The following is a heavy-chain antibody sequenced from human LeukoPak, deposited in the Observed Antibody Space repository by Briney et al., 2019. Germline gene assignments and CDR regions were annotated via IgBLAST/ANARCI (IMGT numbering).Heavy chain of an antibody. CDR1: GFTVSSNY. V-gene: IGHV3-66*02. Sequence: GGSLRLSCAASGFTVSSNYMGWVRQAPGKGLEWVSVIYSGGSTYYADSVKGRFTISRDNSKNTLYLQMNSLRAEDTAVYYCARDRSVAAAGIDYWGQGTLVTVSS. D-gene: IGHD6-13*01. CDR3: ARDRSVAAAGIDY. J-gene: IGHJ4*02. CDR2: IYSGGST.